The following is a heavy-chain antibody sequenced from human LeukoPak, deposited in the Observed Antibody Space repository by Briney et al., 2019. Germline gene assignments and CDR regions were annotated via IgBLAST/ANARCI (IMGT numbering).Heavy chain of an antibody. CDR2: ISYDGSNK. CDR3: AIASGSERRIAVAGLFDY. J-gene: IGHJ4*02. V-gene: IGHV3-30-3*01. CDR1: GFTFSSYA. Sequence: GGSLSLSCAASGFTFSSYAMHWVRQAPGKGLDWVAVISYDGSNKYYADSVKGRFTISRDNSKNTLYLQMNSLRAEDTAVYYCAIASGSERRIAVAGLFDYWGQGTLVTVSS. D-gene: IGHD6-19*01.